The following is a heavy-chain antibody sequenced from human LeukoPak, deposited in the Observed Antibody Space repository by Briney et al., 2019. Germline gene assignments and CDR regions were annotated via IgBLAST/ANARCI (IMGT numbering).Heavy chain of an antibody. J-gene: IGHJ4*02. CDR3: AQWGDFDVLTGYYVPDF. D-gene: IGHD3-9*01. CDR1: GFTFSSYA. V-gene: IGHV3-30-3*01. Sequence: GGSLRLSCAASGFTFSSYAMHWVRQAPGKGLEWVAVISYDGSNKYYADSVKGRFTISRDNSKKTLYLQMNNLRAEDTAVYYCAQWGDFDVLTGYYVPDFWGQGTLVTVSS. CDR2: ISYDGSNK.